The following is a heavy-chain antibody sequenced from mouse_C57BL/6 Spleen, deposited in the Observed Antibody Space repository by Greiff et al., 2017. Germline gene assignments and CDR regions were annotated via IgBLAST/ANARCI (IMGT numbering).Heavy chain of an antibody. CDR2: ISSGGSYT. J-gene: IGHJ2*01. CDR1: GFTFSSYG. V-gene: IGHV5-6*01. CDR3: ARETGD. Sequence: EVKLQESGGDLVKPGGSLKLSCAASGFTFSSYGMSWVRQTPDKRLEWVATISSGGSYTYYPDSVKGRFTISRDNAKNTLYLQMSSLKAEDTAMYYCARETGDWGQGTTLTVSS. D-gene: IGHD4-1*01.